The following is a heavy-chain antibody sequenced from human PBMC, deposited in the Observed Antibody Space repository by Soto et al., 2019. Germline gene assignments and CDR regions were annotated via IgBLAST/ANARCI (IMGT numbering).Heavy chain of an antibody. J-gene: IGHJ6*02. Sequence: EVQLVVSGGGLVKRGGSLRLSCAVSGFTFSDFDMSWVRQAPGKGLEWVSSITSNSVYVYYADSLKGRFTISRDNAKSSLYPQMNSLRADDTSVYYCARDLSGGNYYYHGLDVWGQGTTVTVSS. CDR2: ITSNSVYV. CDR3: ARDLSGGNYYYHGLDV. CDR1: GFTFSDFD. V-gene: IGHV3-21*01.